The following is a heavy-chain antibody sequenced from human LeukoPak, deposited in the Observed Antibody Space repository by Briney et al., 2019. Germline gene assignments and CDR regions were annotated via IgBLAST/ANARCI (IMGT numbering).Heavy chain of an antibody. CDR2: IKSKTDGGTT. D-gene: IGHD3-22*01. CDR3: TTCPRHMIVVVNHY. CDR1: GFTFSNAW. V-gene: IGHV3-15*01. J-gene: IGHJ4*02. Sequence: PGGSLRLSCAASGFTFSNAWMSWVRQAPGKGLEWVGRIKSKTDGGTTDYAAPVKGRFTISRDDSKNTLYLQMNSLKTEDTAVYYCTTCPRHMIVVVNHYWGQGTLVTVSS.